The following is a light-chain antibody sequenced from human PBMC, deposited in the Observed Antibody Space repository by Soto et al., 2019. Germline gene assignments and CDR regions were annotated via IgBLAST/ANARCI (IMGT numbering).Light chain of an antibody. V-gene: IGKV2-24*01. J-gene: IGKJ1*01. CDR3: QQYYSSPPT. CDR2: WAS. CDR1: EALVHSDGNTY. Sequence: EIVMTQTLLSSPVTLGQPASISCRSSEALVHSDGNTYLSWLQQRPGQPPRLLFYWASTRESGVPDRFSGSGSGTHFTLTITSLQAEDVAVYYCQQYYSSPPTFGQGTKVDIK.